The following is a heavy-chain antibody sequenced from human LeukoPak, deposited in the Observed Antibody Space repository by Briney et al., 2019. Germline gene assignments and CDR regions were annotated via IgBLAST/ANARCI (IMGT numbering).Heavy chain of an antibody. CDR1: GGSISSYY. CDR2: IYYSGST. D-gene: IGHD6-19*01. J-gene: IGHJ6*02. Sequence: SETLSLTCTVSGGSISSYYWSWIRQPPGKGLEWIGYIYYSGSTNYNPSLKSRVTISVDTSKNQFSLKLSSVTAADTAVYYCARGPGIAVAGTYYYYGMDVWGQGTTVTVSS. V-gene: IGHV4-59*01. CDR3: ARGPGIAVAGTYYYYGMDV.